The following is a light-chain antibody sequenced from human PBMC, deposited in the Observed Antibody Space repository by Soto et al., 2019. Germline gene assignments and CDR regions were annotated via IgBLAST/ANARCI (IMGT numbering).Light chain of an antibody. CDR3: QTWGTGPWV. V-gene: IGLV4-69*01. CDR2: LNSDGSH. J-gene: IGLJ3*02. CDR1: SGHSTYL. Sequence: QLVLTQSPSASASLGDSVKLTCTLSSGHSTYLIVWHQQQPEKGPRYLMKLNSDGSHNKGDGIPDRFSGSSSGAERYLTISSLQSEDEADYYCQTWGTGPWVFGGGTQLTVL.